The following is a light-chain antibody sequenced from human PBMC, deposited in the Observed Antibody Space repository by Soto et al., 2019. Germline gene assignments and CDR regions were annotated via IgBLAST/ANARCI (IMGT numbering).Light chain of an antibody. CDR1: QSVYSS. Sequence: ETVMTQSPATLSVSPGERATLSCRASQSVYSSLAWYQQKPGQAPRLLMYDASSRATGIPARFSGSGSGTDFTLTISSLLSEDFAVYYCHQYYKWPLTFGGGTKVDIK. CDR2: DAS. J-gene: IGKJ4*01. CDR3: HQYYKWPLT. V-gene: IGKV3D-15*01.